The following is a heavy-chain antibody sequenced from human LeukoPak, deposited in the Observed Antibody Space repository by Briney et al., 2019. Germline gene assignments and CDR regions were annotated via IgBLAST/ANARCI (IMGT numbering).Heavy chain of an antibody. CDR1: VGTFRSYA. J-gene: IGHJ3*01. CDR2: IIPFFCTA. V-gene: IGHV1-69*13. D-gene: IGHD2-2*01. Sequence: SVTVSCKASVGTFRSYAISWLRQAPRQGREWMGGIIPFFCTANYAQKFQGRVTITADESTSTAYMELSSLRSEDTAVYYCARALPDIVVVPAALDYWGQGTMVTVSS. CDR3: ARALPDIVVVPAALDY.